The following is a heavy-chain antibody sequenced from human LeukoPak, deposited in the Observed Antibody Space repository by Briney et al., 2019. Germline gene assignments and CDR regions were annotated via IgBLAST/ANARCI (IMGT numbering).Heavy chain of an antibody. CDR2: IYYSGST. CDR1: GGSISSSSYY. V-gene: IGHV4-39*07. Sequence: SETLSLTCTVSGGSISSSSYYWGWIRQPPGKGLEWIGSIYYSGSTYYNPSLKSRVTISVDTSKNQFSLKLSSVTAADTAVYCCARDPYEFRQQLVLWFDPWGQGTLVTVSS. CDR3: ARDPYEFRQQLVLWFDP. D-gene: IGHD6-13*01. J-gene: IGHJ5*02.